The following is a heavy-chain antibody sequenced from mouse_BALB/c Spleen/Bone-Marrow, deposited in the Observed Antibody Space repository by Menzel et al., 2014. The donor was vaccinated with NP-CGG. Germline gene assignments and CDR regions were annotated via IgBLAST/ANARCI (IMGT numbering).Heavy chain of an antibody. D-gene: IGHD1-2*01. CDR1: GFTFSDYY. CDR3: ARVVTTATLHWYFDV. V-gene: IGHV5-4*02. CDR2: ISDGGSYT. J-gene: IGHJ1*01. Sequence: EVKLVESGGGLVKPGGSLKLSCAASGFTFSDYYMYWVRQTPEKRLEWVATISDGGSYTYYPDSVKGRFTISRDNAKNNLYLQMSSLKSEDTAMYYCARVVTTATLHWYFDVWGAGTTVTVSS.